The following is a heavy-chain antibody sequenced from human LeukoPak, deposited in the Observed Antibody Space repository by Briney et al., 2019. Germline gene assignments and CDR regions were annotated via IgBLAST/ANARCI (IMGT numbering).Heavy chain of an antibody. Sequence: GGSLRLSCAASGFTFSSYGMHWVRQAPGKGLEWVAVIWYDGSNKYYADSVKGRFTISRDNSKNTLYLQMNSLRAEDTAVYYCARDGEDGYCFDYWGQGTLVTVSS. V-gene: IGHV3-33*01. D-gene: IGHD2-2*03. CDR2: IWYDGSNK. CDR3: ARDGEDGYCFDY. CDR1: GFTFSSYG. J-gene: IGHJ4*02.